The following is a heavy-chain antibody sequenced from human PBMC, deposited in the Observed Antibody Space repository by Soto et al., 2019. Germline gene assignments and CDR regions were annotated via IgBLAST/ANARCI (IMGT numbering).Heavy chain of an antibody. V-gene: IGHV4-31*03. CDR3: ARATSFSGHHGY. CDR2: IYYSGST. Sequence: PSENLSLTCTVSGGSFSSGGYYWSWIRQLPGKGLEWIGYIYYSGSTYYNPSLKSRFTISLDTSKNQFSLKLSSVTAADTAVYYCARATSFSGHHGYWGQGTLVTVSS. D-gene: IGHD2-8*02. J-gene: IGHJ4*02. CDR1: GGSFSSGGYY.